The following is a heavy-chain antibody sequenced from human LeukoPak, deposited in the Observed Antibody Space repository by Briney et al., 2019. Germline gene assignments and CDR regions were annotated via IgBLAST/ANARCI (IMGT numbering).Heavy chain of an antibody. CDR3: TPDFSHFDLSSGYYSS. Sequence: KPGGSLRLSCVSSGFIFTSGWMVWGRRAPGKGREGGGRSKDNIEGGTTDLSAPVKGRFTISRDDSRITVYLQMARLKPEDTAVYYCTPDFSHFDLSSGYYSSWGLGTLVTVSS. D-gene: IGHD3-3*01. CDR1: GFIFTSGW. CDR2: SKDNIEGGTT. J-gene: IGHJ5*02. V-gene: IGHV3-15*01.